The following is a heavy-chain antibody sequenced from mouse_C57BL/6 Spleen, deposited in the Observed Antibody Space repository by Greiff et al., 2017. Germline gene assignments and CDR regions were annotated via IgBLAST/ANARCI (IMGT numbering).Heavy chain of an antibody. CDR3: ARDMVTTRDWYFDV. Sequence: VQLQQSGPELVKPGASVKISCKASGYTFTDYYMNWVKQSHGKSLEWIGDINPNNGGTSYNQKFKGKATLTVDKSSSTAYMELRSLTSEDSAVYYCARDMVTTRDWYFDVWGTGTTVTVSS. D-gene: IGHD2-2*01. J-gene: IGHJ1*03. CDR2: INPNNGGT. V-gene: IGHV1-26*01. CDR1: GYTFTDYY.